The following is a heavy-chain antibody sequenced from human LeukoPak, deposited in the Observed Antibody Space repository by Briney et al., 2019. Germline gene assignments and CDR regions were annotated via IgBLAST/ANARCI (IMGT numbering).Heavy chain of an antibody. Sequence: AVKVSCKASGGTFSSYAISWGRQAPGQGLEWMGGIIPIFGTANYAQKFQGRVTITADESTSTAYMELSSLRSEDTAVYYCAREWEKGSGSYYNVWGQGTLVTVSS. V-gene: IGHV1-69*13. CDR2: IIPIFGTA. J-gene: IGHJ4*02. D-gene: IGHD3-10*01. CDR1: GGTFSSYA. CDR3: AREWEKGSGSYYNV.